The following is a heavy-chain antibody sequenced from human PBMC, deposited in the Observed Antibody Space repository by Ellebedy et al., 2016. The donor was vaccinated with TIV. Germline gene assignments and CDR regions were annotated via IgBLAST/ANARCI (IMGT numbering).Heavy chain of an antibody. CDR3: AKAQRWELPLYDY. Sequence: GGSLRLXCAASGFTFSSYSMNWVRQAPGKGLEWVSSISSSSSTIYYADSVKGRFTISRDNAKNSLYLQMNSLRDEDTAVYYCAKAQRWELPLYDYWGQGTLVTVSS. V-gene: IGHV3-48*02. CDR1: GFTFSSYS. D-gene: IGHD1-26*01. CDR2: ISSSSSTI. J-gene: IGHJ4*02.